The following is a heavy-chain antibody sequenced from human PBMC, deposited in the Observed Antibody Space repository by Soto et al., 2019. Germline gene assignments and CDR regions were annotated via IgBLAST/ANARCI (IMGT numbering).Heavy chain of an antibody. CDR3: ARDPVFGGWYFDY. J-gene: IGHJ4*02. Sequence: VGSVRLSCATSGFTFRIYAMNWVRQAPGKGLEWVSSISISGTYLHYADSVEGRFTISRDDAKNSVYLQMNSLRPDDTAVYYCARDPVFGGWYFDYWGQGTLVTVSS. CDR2: ISISGTYL. CDR1: GFTFRIYA. V-gene: IGHV3-21*01. D-gene: IGHD3-10*02.